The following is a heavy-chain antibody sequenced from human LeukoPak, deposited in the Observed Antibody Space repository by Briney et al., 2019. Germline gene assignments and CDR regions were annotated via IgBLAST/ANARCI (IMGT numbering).Heavy chain of an antibody. CDR1: GFTFSSYG. CDR2: ISYDGSNK. Sequence: GGSLRLSCAASGFTFSSYGMHWVRQAPGKALEWVAVISYDGSNKYYADSVKGRFTISRDNSKNTLYLQMNSLRAEDTAIYYCAKDQGITMVRGVFDYWGQGTLVTVSS. J-gene: IGHJ4*02. CDR3: AKDQGITMVRGVFDY. V-gene: IGHV3-30*18. D-gene: IGHD3-10*01.